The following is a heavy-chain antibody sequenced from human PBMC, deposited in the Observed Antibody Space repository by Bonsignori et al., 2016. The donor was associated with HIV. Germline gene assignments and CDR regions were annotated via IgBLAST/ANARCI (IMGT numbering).Heavy chain of an antibody. J-gene: IGHJ4*02. V-gene: IGHV3-21*01. CDR2: ISSSSSYI. CDR3: ARGSSGWYGY. Sequence: VRQAPGKGLEWVSSISSSSSYIYYADSVKGRFTISRDNAKNSLYLQMNSLRAEDTAVYYCARGSSGWYGYWGQGTLVTVSS. D-gene: IGHD6-19*01.